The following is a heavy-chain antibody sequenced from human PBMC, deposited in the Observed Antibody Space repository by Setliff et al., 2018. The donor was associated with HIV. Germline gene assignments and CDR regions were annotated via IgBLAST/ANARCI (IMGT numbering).Heavy chain of an antibody. D-gene: IGHD3-3*01. CDR1: GGSISTYY. J-gene: IGHJ6*02. Sequence: SETLSLTCTVSGGSISTYYWSWIRQPPGKGLEWIGYIYYSGSTNYNPSLKSRVTISVDTSKNQLSLKLSSVTAADTAVYYCARAEGATYYNFSYYYGMDVWGQGTTVTVSS. CDR2: IYYSGST. CDR3: ARAEGATYYNFSYYYGMDV. V-gene: IGHV4-59*01.